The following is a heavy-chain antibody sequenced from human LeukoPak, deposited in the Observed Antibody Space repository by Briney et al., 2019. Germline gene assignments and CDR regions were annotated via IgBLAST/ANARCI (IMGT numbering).Heavy chain of an antibody. Sequence: SETLSLTCAVYGGSFSGYYWSWIRQAPGKGLEWIGEINHSGSTNYNPSLKSRVTISVDTSKNQFSLKLSSVTAADTAVYYCAIRGFSTGVDYWGQGTLVTVSS. CDR2: INHSGST. CDR3: AIRGFSTGVDY. J-gene: IGHJ4*02. CDR1: GGSFSGYY. D-gene: IGHD3-10*01. V-gene: IGHV4-34*01.